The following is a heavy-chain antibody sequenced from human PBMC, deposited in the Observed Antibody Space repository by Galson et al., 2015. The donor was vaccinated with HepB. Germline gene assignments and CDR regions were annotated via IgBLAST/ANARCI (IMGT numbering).Heavy chain of an antibody. J-gene: IGHJ6*02. D-gene: IGHD2-15*01. Sequence: SLRLSCAASGFTFSSYSMNWVRQAPGKGLDAVSYISSSSSTIYYADSVKGRFTISRDKAKNSLYLQMHSLRAEDTAVYYCVVAAQGRYYYYGMDVWGQGTTVTVSS. CDR2: ISSSSSTI. CDR1: GFTFSSYS. CDR3: VVAAQGRYYYYGMDV. V-gene: IGHV3-48*01.